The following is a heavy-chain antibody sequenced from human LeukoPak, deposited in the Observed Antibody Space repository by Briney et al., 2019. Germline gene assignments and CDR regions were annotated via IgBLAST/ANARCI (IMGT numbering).Heavy chain of an antibody. CDR2: IDANNGDT. Sequence: ASVKISCKASGYTLRGNYIHWLRQAPGQGLEWMGGIDANNGDTKSAQKFQGRVTMSRHTSISTAYMDLSSLSPHDAAVYYCARDPSSVTLYFFDYWGQGTLVTVSS. CDR1: GYTLRGNY. CDR3: ARDPSSVTLYFFDY. J-gene: IGHJ4*02. V-gene: IGHV1-2*02. D-gene: IGHD4-11*01.